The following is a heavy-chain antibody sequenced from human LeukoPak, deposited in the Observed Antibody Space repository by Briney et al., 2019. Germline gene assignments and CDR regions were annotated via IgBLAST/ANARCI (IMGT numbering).Heavy chain of an antibody. V-gene: IGHV3-23*01. CDR1: GFTFSSYA. J-gene: IGHJ4*02. D-gene: IGHD3-10*01. CDR3: AKPIKVRGVIGYFDY. CDR2: ISGSGGST. Sequence: GGSLRLSCAASGFTFSSYAMSWVRQAPGKGLEWVSAISGSGGSTYYADSVKGRFTISRDNSKNTLYLQMNSLRAEDTAVYYCAKPIKVRGVIGYFDYWGQGTLVTVSS.